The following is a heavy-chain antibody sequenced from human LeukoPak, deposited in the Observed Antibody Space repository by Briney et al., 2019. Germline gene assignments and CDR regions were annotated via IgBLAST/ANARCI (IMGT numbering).Heavy chain of an antibody. CDR3: ARGLSSSWSHFDY. V-gene: IGHV4-4*02. Sequence: SETLSLTCAVSGGSISSSNWWSWVRQPPGKVLEVIGEIYHSGSTNYNPSLKSRVTISVDKSKNQFSLRLSSVTAADTAVHYCARGLSSSWSHFDYWGQGTLVSVSS. J-gene: IGHJ4*02. CDR2: IYHSGST. CDR1: GGSISSSNW. D-gene: IGHD6-13*01.